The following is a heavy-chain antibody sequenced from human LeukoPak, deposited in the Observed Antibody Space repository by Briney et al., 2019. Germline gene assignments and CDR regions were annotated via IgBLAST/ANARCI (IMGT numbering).Heavy chain of an antibody. CDR3: ARGAAWTPYFDY. V-gene: IGHV4-34*01. Sequence: SETLSLTCAVYGGSFSGYYWSWIRRPPGKGLEWIGEINHSGSTNYNPSLKSRVTISVDTSKNQFSLKLSSVTAADTAVYYCARGAAWTPYFDYWGQGTLVTVSS. CDR1: GGSFSGYY. D-gene: IGHD3/OR15-3a*01. J-gene: IGHJ4*02. CDR2: INHSGST.